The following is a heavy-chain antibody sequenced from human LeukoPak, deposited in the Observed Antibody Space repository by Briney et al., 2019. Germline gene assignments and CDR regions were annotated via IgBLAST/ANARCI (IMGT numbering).Heavy chain of an antibody. V-gene: IGHV3-74*01. D-gene: IGHD1-26*01. CDR3: ARVPYSGGTFDH. CDR1: GFTFSSHW. J-gene: IGHJ4*02. Sequence: GGSLRLSCAASGFTFSSHWMHWVRQAPGKGPVWVSRISSDGSSAAYADSVKGRLTISRDNAKNTLYLQMNNLRAEDTAVYYCARVPYSGGTFDHWGQGSLVTVSS. CDR2: ISSDGSSA.